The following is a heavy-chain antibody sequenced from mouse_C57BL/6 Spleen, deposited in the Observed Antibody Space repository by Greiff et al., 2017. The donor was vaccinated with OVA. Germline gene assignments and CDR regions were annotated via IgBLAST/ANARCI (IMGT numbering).Heavy chain of an antibody. CDR2: IYPSDSET. J-gene: IGHJ1*03. D-gene: IGHD4-1*02. V-gene: IGHV1-61*01. Sequence: QVQLKQPGAELVRPGSSVKLSCKASGYTFTSYWMDWVKQRPGQGLEWIGNIYPSDSETHYNQKFKDKATLTVDKSSSTAYMQLSSLTSEDSAVYYCARGGSTGTGWYVDVWGTGTTVTVSS. CDR3: ARGGSTGTGWYVDV. CDR1: GYTFTSYW.